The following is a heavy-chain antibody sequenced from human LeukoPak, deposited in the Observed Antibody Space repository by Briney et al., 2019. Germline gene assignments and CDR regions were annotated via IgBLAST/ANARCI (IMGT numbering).Heavy chain of an antibody. D-gene: IGHD3-3*01. CDR1: GFTFSSYG. Sequence: GGSLRLSCAASGFTFSSYGMHWARQAPGKGLEWVAVIWYDGSNKYYADSVKGRFTISRDNSKNTLYLQMNSLRAEDTAVYYCARVAFWSGFRSFDYWGQGTLVTVSS. CDR2: IWYDGSNK. CDR3: ARVAFWSGFRSFDY. J-gene: IGHJ4*02. V-gene: IGHV3-33*01.